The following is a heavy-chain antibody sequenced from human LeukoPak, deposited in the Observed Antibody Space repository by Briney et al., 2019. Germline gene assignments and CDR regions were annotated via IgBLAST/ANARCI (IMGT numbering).Heavy chain of an antibody. CDR3: ARGLLTGRNWYFDL. CDR1: GGTFSSYA. D-gene: IGHD3-9*01. J-gene: IGHJ2*01. Sequence: ASVKVSCKASGGTFSSYAISWVRQAPGQGLEWMGWINPHSGGTNYAQSFQGRVTMTRDTSISTVYMELRTLRSDDTAVYFCARGLLTGRNWYFDLWGRGTLVTAAS. V-gene: IGHV1-2*02. CDR2: INPHSGGT.